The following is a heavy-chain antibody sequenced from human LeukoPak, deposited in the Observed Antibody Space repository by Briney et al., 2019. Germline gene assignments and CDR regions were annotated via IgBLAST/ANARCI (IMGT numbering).Heavy chain of an antibody. J-gene: IGHJ4*02. CDR3: ARSRYDYIWGIDY. Sequence: QPGGSLRLSCAASGFTFSNYWMHWVRQAPGKGLVWVSRLNSDGSSTNYADSVKGRFTISRDNAKNTLYLQMNSLRDEDTAVFYCARSRYDYIWGIDYWGQGTLVTVSS. CDR1: GFTFSNYW. D-gene: IGHD3-16*01. V-gene: IGHV3-74*01. CDR2: LNSDGSST.